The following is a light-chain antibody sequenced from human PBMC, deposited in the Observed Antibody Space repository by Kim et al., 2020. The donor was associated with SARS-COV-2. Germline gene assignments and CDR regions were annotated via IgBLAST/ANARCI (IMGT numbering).Light chain of an antibody. CDR2: AAS. CDR3: QQSYITPFT. V-gene: IGKV1-39*01. CDR1: QSIASN. Sequence: ASVGDRVTITCRTTQSIASNLNWYQQKPGRAPKLLISAASTLQGGVPSRFSGSGSEADFTLTISSLQPEDFATYFCQQSYITPFTFGPGTKVDIK. J-gene: IGKJ3*01.